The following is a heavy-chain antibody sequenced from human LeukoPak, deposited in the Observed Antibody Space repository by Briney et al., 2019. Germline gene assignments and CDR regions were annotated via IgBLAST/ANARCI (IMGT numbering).Heavy chain of an antibody. Sequence: SVKVSCKASGYTFTSYDINWVRQATGQGLEWMGWMNPNSGNTGYAQKFQGRVTMTRNTSISTAYMELSSLRSEDTAVYYCARGVRITMVRGVVGNYYYYYMDVWGKGTTVTISS. J-gene: IGHJ6*03. CDR1: GYTFTSYD. D-gene: IGHD3-10*01. V-gene: IGHV1-8*02. CDR2: MNPNSGNT. CDR3: ARGVRITMVRGVVGNYYYYYMDV.